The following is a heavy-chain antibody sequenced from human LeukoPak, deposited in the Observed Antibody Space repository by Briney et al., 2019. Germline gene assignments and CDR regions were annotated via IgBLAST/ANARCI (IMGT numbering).Heavy chain of an antibody. V-gene: IGHV4-30-2*02. CDR3: ATSPAEYFQH. CDR2: IYHSGST. Sequence: PSQTLSLTCTVSGGSISSGGYYWSWIRQPPGKGLEWIGYIYHSGSTYYNPSLKSRVTISVDRSKNQFSLKLSSVTAADTAVYYCATSPAEYFQHWGQGTLVTVSS. J-gene: IGHJ1*01. CDR1: GGSISSGGYY.